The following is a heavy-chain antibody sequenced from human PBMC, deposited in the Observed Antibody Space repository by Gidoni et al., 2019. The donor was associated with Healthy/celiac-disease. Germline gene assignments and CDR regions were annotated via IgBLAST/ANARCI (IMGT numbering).Heavy chain of an antibody. V-gene: IGHV4-34*01. J-gene: IGHJ6*02. D-gene: IGHD2-15*01. Sequence: QVQLQQWGAGLLKPSETLSLTCAVYGGSFSGYYWSWIRQPPGKGLEWIGEINHGGSTNYNPSLKSRVTISVDTSKNQFSLKLSSVTAADTAVLYCARGRKGGTGYCSGGSCHDYYYYYGMDVWGQGTTVTVSS. CDR1: GGSFSGYY. CDR3: ARGRKGGTGYCSGGSCHDYYYYYGMDV. CDR2: INHGGST.